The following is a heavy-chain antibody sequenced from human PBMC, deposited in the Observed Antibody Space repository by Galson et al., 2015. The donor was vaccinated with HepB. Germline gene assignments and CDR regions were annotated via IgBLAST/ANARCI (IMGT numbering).Heavy chain of an antibody. J-gene: IGHJ6*03. CDR1: GFTFKNYG. D-gene: IGHD1-1*01. V-gene: IGHV3-33*05. CDR2: ISYDGGRK. Sequence: SLRLSCAASGFTFKNYGMDWVRQAPGKGLEWVAFISYDGGRKNCRDSVKGRFTISRDNSKNTLSLQMNSLGTEDTALYFCARDAAGWNDSHYNYFHYYMDVWGKGTTVTVS. CDR3: ARDAAGWNDSHYNYFHYYMDV.